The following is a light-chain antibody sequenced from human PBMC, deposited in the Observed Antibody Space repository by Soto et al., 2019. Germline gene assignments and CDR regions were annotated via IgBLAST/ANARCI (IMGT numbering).Light chain of an antibody. CDR3: QQYNGYRWT. V-gene: IGKV1-5*03. CDR2: KAS. CDR1: QSISNW. Sequence: DIRMTQSPSILSASVGDRVTITCRASQSISNWLAWYQQKPGKAPKILIYKASSLESGVPSRFSGSGSETDFTLTITSLQPDDFATYYCQQYNGYRWTFGQGTKVDIK. J-gene: IGKJ1*01.